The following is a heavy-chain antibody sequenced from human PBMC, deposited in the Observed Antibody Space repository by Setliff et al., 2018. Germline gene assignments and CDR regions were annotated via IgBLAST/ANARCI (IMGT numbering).Heavy chain of an antibody. J-gene: IGHJ6*03. V-gene: IGHV4-38-2*02. D-gene: IGHD3-3*02. CDR1: GFSITSGYF. CDR2: LYHSGTT. Sequence: PSETLSLTCAVSGFSITSGYFWGWIRQPPGKGLEWIGSLYHSGTTYYNPSLKSRVTISVDTSKNQFSLNLTSVTAADTAVYFCAREGRSSISGWYMDVRGRGTTVTVSS. CDR3: AREGRSSISGWYMDV.